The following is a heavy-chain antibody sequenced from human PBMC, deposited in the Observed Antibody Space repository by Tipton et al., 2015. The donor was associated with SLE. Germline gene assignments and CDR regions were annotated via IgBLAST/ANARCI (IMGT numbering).Heavy chain of an antibody. J-gene: IGHJ5*02. CDR2: VSYIETT. Sequence: TLSLTCTVSGGSMSNYYWNWIRQAPGKGLEWIGYVSYIETTNYNPSFKSRLTISVDTSKNQFSLKVNSLTAADTAVYYCARDRAICTRTTFYGDNWFDPGGQGTLVSVSS. V-gene: IGHV4-59*12. CDR1: GGSMSNYY. CDR3: ARDRAICTRTTFYGDNWFDP. D-gene: IGHD2/OR15-2a*01.